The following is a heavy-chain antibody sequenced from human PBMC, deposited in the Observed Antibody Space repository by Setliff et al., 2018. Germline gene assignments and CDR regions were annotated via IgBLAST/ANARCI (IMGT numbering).Heavy chain of an antibody. CDR2: IQTSGTT. J-gene: IGHJ6*03. CDR3: AREDGPNYYYYYMDI. D-gene: IGHD2-8*01. Sequence: SETLSLTCTVSGGSISSGNYYWSWIRQPAGKGLEWIGHIQTSGTTNYNPSLKSRVTISVDTSKNQFSLKLSAVTAADTAVYFCAREDGPNYYYYYMDIWGKGTTATVSS. CDR1: GGSISSGNYY. V-gene: IGHV4-61*09.